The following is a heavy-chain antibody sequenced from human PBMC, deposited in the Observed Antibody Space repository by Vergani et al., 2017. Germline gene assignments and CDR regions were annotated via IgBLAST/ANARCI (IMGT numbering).Heavy chain of an antibody. V-gene: IGHV1-24*01. J-gene: IGHJ6*02. CDR1: GYTLTELS. D-gene: IGHD6-19*01. Sequence: QVQLVQSGAEVKKPGASVKVSCKVSGYTLTELSMHWVRQAPGKGLEWMGGFDPDDGETIYAQKLQGRVTMTTDTSTSTAYMELSSLRSEETAVYYCARDKAGREDYYGMDVWGQGTTVTVSS. CDR3: ARDKAGREDYYGMDV. CDR2: FDPDDGET.